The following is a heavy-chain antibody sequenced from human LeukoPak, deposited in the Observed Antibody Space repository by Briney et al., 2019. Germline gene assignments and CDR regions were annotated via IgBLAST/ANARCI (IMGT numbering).Heavy chain of an antibody. CDR2: IIPILGIA. J-gene: IGHJ6*02. D-gene: IGHD2-2*01. CDR3: ARRQVVPAAMGGYYYYGMDV. Sequence: ASVKVSCKASGGTFSSYAISWVRQAPGQGLEWMGRIIPILGIANYAQKFQGRVTITADKSTSTAYMELSSLRSEDTAVYYCARRQVVPAAMGGYYYYGMDVWGQGTAVTVYS. CDR1: GGTFSSYA. V-gene: IGHV1-69*04.